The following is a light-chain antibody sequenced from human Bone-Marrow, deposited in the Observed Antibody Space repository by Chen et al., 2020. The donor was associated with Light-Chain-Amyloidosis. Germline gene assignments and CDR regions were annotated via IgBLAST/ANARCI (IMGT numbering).Light chain of an antibody. Sequence: QSALTQPASVSGSPGQSITISCTGTSSDIGGYNYVFWYQQHPGRAPKLMIYDVTNRPSGVSNRFSGSKSGNTASRTISGLQAEDEADYYCSSYTTTSAPLIFGGGTKLTVL. CDR2: DVT. CDR3: SSYTTTSAPLI. J-gene: IGLJ2*01. V-gene: IGLV2-14*03. CDR1: SSDIGGYNY.